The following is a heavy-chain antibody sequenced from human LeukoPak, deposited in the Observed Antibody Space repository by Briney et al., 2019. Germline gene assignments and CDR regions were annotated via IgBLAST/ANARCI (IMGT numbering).Heavy chain of an antibody. CDR2: FDPEDGET. CDR3: ATTGLFDY. V-gene: IGHV1-24*01. Sequence: ASVKVSCKASGYTFTSYGISWVRQAPGQGLEWLGGFDPEDGETIYAQKFQGRVTMTEDTSTDTAYMELSSLRSEDTAVYYCATTGLFDYWGQGTLVTVSS. D-gene: IGHD1-1*01. J-gene: IGHJ4*02. CDR1: GYTFTSYG.